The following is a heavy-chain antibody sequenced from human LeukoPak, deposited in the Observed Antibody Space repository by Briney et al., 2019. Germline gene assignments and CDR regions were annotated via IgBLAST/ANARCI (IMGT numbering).Heavy chain of an antibody. CDR1: GFTVSSNY. CDR3: ARDRGYSGYEGGFGWFDP. J-gene: IGHJ5*02. D-gene: IGHD5-12*01. V-gene: IGHV3-66*01. Sequence: GGSLRLSCAASGFTVSSNYMSWVRQAPGKGLEWVSVIYSGGSTYYADSVKGRFTISRDNSKNTLYLQMNSLRAEDTAVYYCARDRGYSGYEGGFGWFDPWGQGTLVTVSP. CDR2: IYSGGST.